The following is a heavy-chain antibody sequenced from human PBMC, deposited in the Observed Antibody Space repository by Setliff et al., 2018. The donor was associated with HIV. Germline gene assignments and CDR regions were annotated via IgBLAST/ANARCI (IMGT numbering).Heavy chain of an antibody. D-gene: IGHD6-19*01. CDR3: ARARYSSGRCYAFDR. Sequence: GGSLRLSCAASGFTLSDQYMDWVRQAPGKGLEWVGRTRNKANSYTTEYAASVKGRISISRDDSKNSVYLQMNSLKTEDTAVYYCARARYSSGRCYAFDRWGQGTRVTVSS. CDR2: TRNKANSYTT. J-gene: IGHJ4*02. CDR1: GFTLSDQY. V-gene: IGHV3-72*01.